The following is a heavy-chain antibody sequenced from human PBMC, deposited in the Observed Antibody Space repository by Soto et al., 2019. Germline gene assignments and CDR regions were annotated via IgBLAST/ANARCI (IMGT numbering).Heavy chain of an antibody. Sequence: GGSLRLSCVASRFSFNTFAMSWVRQAPGKGLEWVSSINAGGGNTYYADSVKGRFTVSRDNSKNTLHLQMDTLRAEDTAIYYCAKDSYNDFRRSTGKEFDYWGQGTLVTVSS. CDR3: AKDSYNDFRRSTGKEFDY. V-gene: IGHV3-23*01. CDR2: INAGGGNT. D-gene: IGHD3-16*01. J-gene: IGHJ4*02. CDR1: RFSFNTFA.